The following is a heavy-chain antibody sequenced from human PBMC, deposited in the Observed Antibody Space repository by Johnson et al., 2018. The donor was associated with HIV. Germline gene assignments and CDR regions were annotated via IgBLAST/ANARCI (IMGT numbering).Heavy chain of an antibody. J-gene: IGHJ3*02. Sequence: QMQLVESGGGLVKPGGSLRLSCAASGFTFSDYYMSWIRQAPGKGLEWVSYISSSGRTIYYADSVKGRFTISRDGSKNTLFLQMNSLRAEDTAVYYCARRCSSSSCSHGAFDIWGQGTVVTVSS. D-gene: IGHD2-2*01. CDR3: ARRCSSSSCSHGAFDI. CDR2: ISSSGRTI. CDR1: GFTFSDYY. V-gene: IGHV3-11*01.